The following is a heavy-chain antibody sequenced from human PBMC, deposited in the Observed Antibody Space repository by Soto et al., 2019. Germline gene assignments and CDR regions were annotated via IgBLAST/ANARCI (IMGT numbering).Heavy chain of an antibody. V-gene: IGHV3-30*18. Sequence: GGSLRLSCAASGVSFGRYGMHWVRQAPGKGLEWVAVISYDGSNKYYADSVKGRFTISRDNSKNTLYLQMDSLRAEDTAVYYCAKDRGFDYWGQGTLVTVSS. CDR1: GVSFGRYG. CDR3: AKDRGFDY. D-gene: IGHD3-10*01. J-gene: IGHJ4*02. CDR2: ISYDGSNK.